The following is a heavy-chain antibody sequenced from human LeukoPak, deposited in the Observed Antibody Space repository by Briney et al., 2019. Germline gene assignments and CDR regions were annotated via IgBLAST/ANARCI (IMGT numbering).Heavy chain of an antibody. CDR3: ARPYYYDSRIDP. J-gene: IGHJ5*02. D-gene: IGHD3-22*01. CDR1: GGSISSGDYY. V-gene: IGHV4-30-4*01. Sequence: NSSQTLSLTCTVSGGSISSGDYYWSWIRQPPGKGLEWIAYMYYSGSTYYNPSLKSRVTMSADTSKNQLSLKLSSVTAADTAVYYCARPYYYDSRIDPWGRGILVTVSS. CDR2: MYYSGST.